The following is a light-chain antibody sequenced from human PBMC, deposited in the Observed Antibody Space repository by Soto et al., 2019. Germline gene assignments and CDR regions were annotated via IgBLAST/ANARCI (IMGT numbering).Light chain of an antibody. V-gene: IGKV1-39*01. CDR3: QQDYNTPWT. J-gene: IGKJ1*01. Sequence: DIQMTQSPSSLSASVGDRVTITCRASPSISGYLNWYQQKPGKAPELLIYVASSFQGGVPPRLGVSGSGTDFTPTISSLQPEDFATYYYQQDYNTPWTSGKGTNVDIK. CDR2: VAS. CDR1: PSISGY.